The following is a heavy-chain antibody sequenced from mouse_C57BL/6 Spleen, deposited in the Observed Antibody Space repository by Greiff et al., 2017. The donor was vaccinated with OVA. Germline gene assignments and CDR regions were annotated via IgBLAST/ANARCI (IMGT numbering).Heavy chain of an antibody. J-gene: IGHJ2*01. CDR1: GYTFTSYW. CDR3: ARKAGSSLYYFDD. V-gene: IGHV1-52*01. D-gene: IGHD1-1*01. Sequence: QVQLQQPGAELVRPGSSVKLSCKASGYTFTSYWMHWVKQRPIQGLEWIGNIDPSDSETHYNQKFKDKATLTVDKSSSTAYMQLSSLTSEDSAVYYCARKAGSSLYYFDDWGQGTTLTVSS. CDR2: IDPSDSET.